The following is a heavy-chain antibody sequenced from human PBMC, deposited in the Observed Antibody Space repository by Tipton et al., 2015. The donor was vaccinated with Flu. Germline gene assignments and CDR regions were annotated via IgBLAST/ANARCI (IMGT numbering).Heavy chain of an antibody. V-gene: IGHV5-51*01. CDR2: IYPGDSDT. J-gene: IGHJ4*02. D-gene: IGHD2-8*01. CDR1: GYSFTGYW. Sequence: QLVQSGAEVKKPGESLKISCKGSGYSFTGYWIGWVRQMPGKGLEWMGIIYPGDSDTRYSPSFQGQVTISADKSISTAYLQWSSLKASDTAMYYCARFDCTNGVCYNAFDYWGQGTLVTVSS. CDR3: ARFDCTNGVCYNAFDY.